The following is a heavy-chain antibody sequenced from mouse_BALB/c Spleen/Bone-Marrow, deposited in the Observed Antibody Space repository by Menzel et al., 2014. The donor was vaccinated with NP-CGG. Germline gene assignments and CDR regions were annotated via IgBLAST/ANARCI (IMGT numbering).Heavy chain of an antibody. J-gene: IGHJ2*01. CDR1: GYTFTSYW. CDR2: IYPGSGST. Sequence: LKQSGSELARPGASVKLSCKASGYTFTSYWMHWVKQRHGQGLEWIGNIYPGSGSTNYDEKFKSKGTLTVDTSSSTAYMHLSSLTSEDSAVYYCTSWDYWGQGTTLTVSS. CDR3: TSWDY. V-gene: IGHV1S22*01.